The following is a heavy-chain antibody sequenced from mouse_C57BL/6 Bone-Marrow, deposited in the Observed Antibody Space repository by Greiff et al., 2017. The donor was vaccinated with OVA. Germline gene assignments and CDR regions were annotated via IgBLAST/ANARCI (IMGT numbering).Heavy chain of an antibody. Sequence: QVQLQQSGAELARPGASVKLSCKASGYTFTSYGISWVKQRTGQGLEWIGEIYPRSGNTYYNEKFKGKATLTADKSSSTAYMQLSSLTSEDSAVYYCAIGGYWAMDYWGQGTSVTVSS. J-gene: IGHJ4*01. CDR2: IYPRSGNT. CDR1: GYTFTSYG. V-gene: IGHV1-81*01. CDR3: AIGGYWAMDY. D-gene: IGHD3-1*01.